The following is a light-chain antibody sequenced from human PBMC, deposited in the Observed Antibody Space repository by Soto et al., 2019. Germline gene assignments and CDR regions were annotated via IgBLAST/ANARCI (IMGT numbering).Light chain of an antibody. J-gene: IGKJ4*01. Sequence: EIVLTQSPATLSLSPGERATLSCRASQSVSNDFLAWYQQKPGQAPRLLIYGASTRATDVPARFSGSGSGTDFTLTISSLEPEDSAVYYCLQRSNWLTFGGGTKVDI. CDR2: GAS. V-gene: IGKV3-11*01. CDR1: QSVSNDF. CDR3: LQRSNWLT.